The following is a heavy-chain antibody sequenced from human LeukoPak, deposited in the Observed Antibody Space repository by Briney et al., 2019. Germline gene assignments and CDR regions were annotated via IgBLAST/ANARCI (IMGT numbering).Heavy chain of an antibody. CDR2: IIPIFGTA. J-gene: IGHJ3*02. V-gene: IGHV1-69*13. D-gene: IGHD2-2*01. CDR3: ARDLRDIVVVPAANDAFDI. CDR1: GGTFSSYA. Sequence: SVKVSCKASGGTFSSYAISWVRQAPGQGLEWMGGIIPIFGTANYAQKFQGRVTITADESTSTAYMELSSLRSEDTAVYYCARDLRDIVVVPAANDAFDIWGQGTMVTVSS.